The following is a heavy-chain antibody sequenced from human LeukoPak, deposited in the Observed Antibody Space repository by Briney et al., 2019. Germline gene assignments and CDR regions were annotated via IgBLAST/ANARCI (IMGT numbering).Heavy chain of an antibody. CDR2: IYYSGST. CDR1: GGSISSSSYY. V-gene: IGHV4-39*01. D-gene: IGHD1-26*01. J-gene: IGHJ5*02. CDR3: ARYSGSYWRGIRENWFDP. Sequence: PSETLSLTCTVSGGSISSSSYYWGWIRQPPGKGLEWIGSIYYSGSTYYNPSLKSRVTISVDTSKNQFSLKLSSVTAADTAVYYCARYSGSYWRGIRENWFDPWGQGTLVTVSS.